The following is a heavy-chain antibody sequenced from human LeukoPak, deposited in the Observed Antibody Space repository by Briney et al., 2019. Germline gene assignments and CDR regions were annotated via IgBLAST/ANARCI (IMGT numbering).Heavy chain of an antibody. CDR3: ARDTTIFGVAEYYFDY. CDR2: ISAYNGNT. J-gene: IGHJ4*02. Sequence: ASVKVSCKASGYTFTSYGISWVRQAPGQGLEWMGWISAYNGNTNYAQKLQGRVTMTTDTSTSTAYMELRSLRSEDMAVYYCARDTTIFGVAEYYFDYWGQGTLVTVSS. V-gene: IGHV1-18*03. CDR1: GYTFTSYG. D-gene: IGHD3-3*01.